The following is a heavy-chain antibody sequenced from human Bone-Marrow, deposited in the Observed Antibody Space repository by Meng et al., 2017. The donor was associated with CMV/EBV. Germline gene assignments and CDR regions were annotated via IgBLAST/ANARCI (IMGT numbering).Heavy chain of an antibody. V-gene: IGHV1-24*01. CDR2: FDPEDGET. CDR3: ATAPRVEWLGGFDY. CDR1: GYTLTELS. D-gene: IGHD3-3*01. Sequence: ASVKVSCKVSGYTLTELSMHWVRQAPGKGLEWMGGFDPEDGETIYAQKFQSRVTMTEDTSTDTAYMELSSLRSEDTAVYYCATAPRVEWLGGFDYWGQGTLVTVSS. J-gene: IGHJ4*01.